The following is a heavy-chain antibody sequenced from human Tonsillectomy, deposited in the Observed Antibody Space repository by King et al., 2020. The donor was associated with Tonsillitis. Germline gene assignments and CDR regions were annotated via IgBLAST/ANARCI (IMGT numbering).Heavy chain of an antibody. D-gene: IGHD6-13*01. J-gene: IGHJ4*02. Sequence: VQLVESGGGLVQPGRSLRLSCAASGFTFSNYAMSWVRQAPGKGLEWVSAISASGGNPYYADSVKGRFTISRDNSKNTLYLQMNSLRAEDTAVYYCAKPVAPYSSRHMDYGGQGNLVTVSS. V-gene: IGHV3-23*04. CDR3: AKPVAPYSSRHMDY. CDR2: ISASGGNP. CDR1: GFTFSNYA.